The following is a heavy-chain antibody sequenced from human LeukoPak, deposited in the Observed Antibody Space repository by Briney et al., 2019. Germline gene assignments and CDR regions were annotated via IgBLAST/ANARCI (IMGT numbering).Heavy chain of an antibody. J-gene: IGHJ6*02. Sequence: GGSLRLSCAASGFTFDDFAMHWVRQAPGKGLEWVSLISANGRSTYYAVSMKGRFTISRDNSKNSLYLQLNSLRTEDTALYYCAKDTEGYTYGYYYYGMDVWGQGTTVTVSS. CDR1: GFTFDDFA. V-gene: IGHV3-43*02. CDR2: ISANGRST. D-gene: IGHD5-18*01. CDR3: AKDTEGYTYGYYYYGMDV.